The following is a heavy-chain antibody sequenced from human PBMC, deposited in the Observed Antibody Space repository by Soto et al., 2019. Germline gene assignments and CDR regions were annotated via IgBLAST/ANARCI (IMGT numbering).Heavy chain of an antibody. D-gene: IGHD3-22*01. CDR3: ARPYEGGYSSNHHYYYALDV. Sequence: QVQLVQSGAEVKKPGSSVKVSCKISGGTFSRYSISWVRQAPGQGPEWMGGIVPIFGTTNYAQKFQDRVTIPTDESATTAHRELSNLRSEDTAVYYCARPYEGGYSSNHHYYYALDVWGQGTAVTVSS. V-gene: IGHV1-69*01. J-gene: IGHJ6*02. CDR1: GGTFSRYS. CDR2: IVPIFGTT.